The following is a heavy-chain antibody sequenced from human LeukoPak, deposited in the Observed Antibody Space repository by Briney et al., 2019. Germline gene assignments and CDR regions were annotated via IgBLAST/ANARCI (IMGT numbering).Heavy chain of an antibody. CDR3: ARDDRAKRIITMVRGAFYYMDV. Sequence: SETLSLTCTVSGGSISTSYYWGWIRQPPGKGLEWIGSIHYSGSTYYNPSLKSRVTISVDTSKNQFSLKLSSVTAADTAVYYCARDDRAKRIITMVRGAFYYMDVWGKGTTVTVSS. J-gene: IGHJ6*03. CDR1: GGSISTSYY. V-gene: IGHV4-39*07. CDR2: IHYSGST. D-gene: IGHD3-10*01.